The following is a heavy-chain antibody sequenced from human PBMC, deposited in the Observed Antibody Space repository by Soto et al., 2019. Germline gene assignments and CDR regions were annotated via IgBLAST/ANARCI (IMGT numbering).Heavy chain of an antibody. J-gene: IGHJ3*02. D-gene: IGHD2-2*01. V-gene: IGHV1-69*02. Sequence: QVQLVQSGAEVKKPGSSVKVSCKASGGTFSSYTISWVRQAPGQGLEWMGRIIPILGIANYAQKFQGRVTITADKSTSTAYMELSSLRSEDTAVYYCARGYCSSTSCYPLSYAFDTWGQGTMVTVSS. CDR2: IIPILGIA. CDR1: GGTFSSYT. CDR3: ARGYCSSTSCYPLSYAFDT.